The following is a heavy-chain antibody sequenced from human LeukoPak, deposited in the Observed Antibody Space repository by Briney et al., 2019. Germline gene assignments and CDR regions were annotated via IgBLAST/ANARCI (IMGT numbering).Heavy chain of an antibody. J-gene: IGHJ4*02. D-gene: IGHD6-13*01. CDR2: ITGDGGST. CDR1: GFTFSSYS. CDR3: VRQAVADVVFDS. Sequence: PGGSLRLSCSASGFTFSSYSMHWVRQAPGEGLKYISVITGDGGSTYYADSVKGRFTISRDNSKNTLYLQMSSLRTEDTAVYYCVRQAVADVVFDSWGQGTLVTVSS. V-gene: IGHV3-64D*06.